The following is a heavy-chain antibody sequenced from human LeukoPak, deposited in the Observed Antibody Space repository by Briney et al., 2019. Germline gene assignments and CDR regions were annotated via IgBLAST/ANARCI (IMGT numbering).Heavy chain of an antibody. J-gene: IGHJ4*02. CDR3: AKDLVYDSSGQGFDY. Sequence: GGSLRLSCAASGITFSSYAMSWVRQAPGKGLEWVSAISGSGGSTYYADSVKGRFTISRDNSKNTPYLQMNSLRAEDTAVYYCAKDLVYDSSGQGFDYWGQGTLVTVSS. V-gene: IGHV3-23*01. CDR1: GITFSSYA. CDR2: ISGSGGST. D-gene: IGHD3-22*01.